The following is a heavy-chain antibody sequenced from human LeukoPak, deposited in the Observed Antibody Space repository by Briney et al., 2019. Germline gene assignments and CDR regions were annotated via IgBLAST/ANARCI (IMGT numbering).Heavy chain of an antibody. D-gene: IGHD2-15*01. CDR3: ARDQSWRYCSGGSCSWRFDY. CDR1: GYTFTSYG. Sequence: ASVKVSCKASGYTFTSYGISWVRQAPGQGLEWRGWISAYNGNTNYAQKLQGRVTMTTDTSTSTAYMELRSLRSDDTAVYYCARDQSWRYCSGGSCSWRFDYWGQGTLVTVSS. CDR2: ISAYNGNT. V-gene: IGHV1-18*04. J-gene: IGHJ4*02.